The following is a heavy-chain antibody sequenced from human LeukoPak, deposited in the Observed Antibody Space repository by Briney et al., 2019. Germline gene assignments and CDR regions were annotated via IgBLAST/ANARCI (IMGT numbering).Heavy chain of an antibody. CDR1: GGSVSSSHY. J-gene: IGHJ3*01. CDR3: AKSTYYYDTFVNAFDF. Sequence: PSETLSLTCTVSGGSVSSSHYWGWIRQPPRKGLEWIGSIYYGGSTYYNPSLRSRVTKSVDTSKNQFSLKLSSVTAADTAVYYCAKSTYYYDTFVNAFDFWGQGTVVTVSS. CDR2: IYYGGST. V-gene: IGHV4-39*07. D-gene: IGHD3-22*01.